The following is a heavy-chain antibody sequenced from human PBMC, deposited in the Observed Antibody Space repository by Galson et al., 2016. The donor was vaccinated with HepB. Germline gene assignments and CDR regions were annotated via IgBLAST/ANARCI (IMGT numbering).Heavy chain of an antibody. CDR1: GFGFDEFG. Sequence: SLRLSCAASGFGFDEFGMHWVRQGPGKGLKWVSGISWNSANIGYDDSVKGRFTISRDNAKNSLYLQMNSLGHADTALYYCAKAAGGGYGGDLGGNFDYWGHGILVTVSS. D-gene: IGHD4-23*01. V-gene: IGHV3-9*01. CDR3: AKAAGGGYGGDLGGNFDY. J-gene: IGHJ4*01. CDR2: ISWNSANI.